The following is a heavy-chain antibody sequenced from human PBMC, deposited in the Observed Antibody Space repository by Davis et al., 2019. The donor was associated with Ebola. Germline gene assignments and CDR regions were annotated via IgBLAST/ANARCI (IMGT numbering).Heavy chain of an antibody. Sequence: AASVKVSCKASRGTFGSYAISWVRQAPGQGLEWMGGVIPMFGTSKYAQKFQGRVTMTRNTSMSTAYMELGSLTSEDAAVYFCARGGYPILTGDYGWDWFDPWGQGTLVIVSS. J-gene: IGHJ5*02. V-gene: IGHV1-69*05. CDR2: VIPMFGTS. CDR3: ARGGYPILTGDYGWDWFDP. CDR1: RGTFGSYA. D-gene: IGHD3-9*01.